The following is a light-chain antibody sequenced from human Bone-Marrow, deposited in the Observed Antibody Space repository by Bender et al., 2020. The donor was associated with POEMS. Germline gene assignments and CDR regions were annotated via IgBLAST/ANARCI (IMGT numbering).Light chain of an antibody. J-gene: IGLJ1*01. CDR3: SSYGGSNTYV. V-gene: IGLV2-23*02. CDR2: DVT. CDR1: SSDVGGYDL. Sequence: QSALTQPASVSGSPRQSITFSCTGTSSDVGGYDLVSWYQQHPGKAPKLIIHDVTQRPSGVSNRFSGSKSGNTASLTISGLRAEDEADYYCSSYGGSNTYVFGTGTKVTVL.